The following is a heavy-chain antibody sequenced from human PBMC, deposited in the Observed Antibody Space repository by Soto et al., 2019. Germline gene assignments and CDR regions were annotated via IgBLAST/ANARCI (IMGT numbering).Heavy chain of an antibody. CDR2: ISSSSSYI. V-gene: IGHV3-21*01. Sequence: EVQLVESGGGLVKPGGSLRLSCAASGFTFSSYSMNWVRQAPGKGLEWVSSISSSSSYIYYADSVKGRFTISRDNAKNSXYXXMNSLRAEDTAVYYCARAGGHSGYPYYYYYDGMDVWGQGTTGTVSS. CDR1: GFTFSSYS. J-gene: IGHJ6*02. CDR3: ARAGGHSGYPYYYYYDGMDV. D-gene: IGHD3-22*01.